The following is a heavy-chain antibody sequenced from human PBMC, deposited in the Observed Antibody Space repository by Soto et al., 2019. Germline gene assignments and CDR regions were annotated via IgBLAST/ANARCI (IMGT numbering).Heavy chain of an antibody. V-gene: IGHV4-59*08. CDR2: IYYSGST. Sequence: PSETLSLTCTVSGGSISSYYWSWFRQPPGKGLEWIGYIYYSGSTSYNPSLKSRVTISGDTSKNQFSLKLSSVTPDDTAVYYCARLIGNSWLDSWGQGTLVTVSS. J-gene: IGHJ5*01. CDR3: ARLIGNSWLDS. CDR1: GGSISSYY.